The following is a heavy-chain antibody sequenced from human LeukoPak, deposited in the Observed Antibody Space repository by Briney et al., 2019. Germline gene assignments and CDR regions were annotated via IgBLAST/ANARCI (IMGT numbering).Heavy chain of an antibody. D-gene: IGHD1-26*01. J-gene: IGHJ3*02. Sequence: SAPTQVNHIRTQRLTQPFSVFLHRTVGIGRRWVAQQPVVAAQWLAMIYWDGDKVYRPSLMSRMTITKDTSKNQVVLTLINMEPADTGTYYCALNSPTGGDIWGQGTMVTVSS. V-gene: IGHV2-5*02. CDR1: VFLHRTVGIG. CDR2: IYWDGDK. CDR3: ALNSPTGGDI.